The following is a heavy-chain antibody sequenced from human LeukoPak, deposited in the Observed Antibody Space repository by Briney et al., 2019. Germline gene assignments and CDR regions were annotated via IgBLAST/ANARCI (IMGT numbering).Heavy chain of an antibody. CDR3: ARAGVAGPPPV. CDR2: IYYSGST. J-gene: IGHJ3*01. Sequence: SETLSLTCTVSGGSISSSSYYWGWIRQPPGKGLEWIGSIYYSGSTYYNPSLKSRVTISVDTSKNQFSLKLSSVTAADTAVYYCARAGVAGPPPVWGQGTMVTVSS. CDR1: GGSISSSSYY. V-gene: IGHV4-39*07. D-gene: IGHD6-19*01.